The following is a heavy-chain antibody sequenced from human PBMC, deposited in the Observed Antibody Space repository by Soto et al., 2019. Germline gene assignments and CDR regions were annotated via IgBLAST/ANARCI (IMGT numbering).Heavy chain of an antibody. CDR2: VYYTGST. Sequence: SEALSLTCSDSGGSISGSYWSWIRQSPGKGLEWLGYVYYTGSTNYSPSLRSRVSISVDTSKNEFSLRLSSVTAADTAVYFCARRVAVPGAHIDYWGQGTQVTVSS. J-gene: IGHJ4*02. CDR1: GGSISGSY. D-gene: IGHD6-19*01. V-gene: IGHV4-59*01. CDR3: ARRVAVPGAHIDY.